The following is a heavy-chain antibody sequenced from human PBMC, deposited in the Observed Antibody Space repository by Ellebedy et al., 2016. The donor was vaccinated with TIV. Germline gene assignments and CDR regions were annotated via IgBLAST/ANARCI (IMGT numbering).Heavy chain of an antibody. J-gene: IGHJ4*02. Sequence: PGGSLRLSCTASGFNFGDYAMIWVRQAPGKGLEWVGFISSRRYGGRPEYAASVTGRFSISRDDSRSIAYLQMDSLKSDDTGVYYCTRNPKKGAGIPFDNWGRGVLVTVSS. CDR2: ISSRRYGGRP. CDR3: TRNPKKGAGIPFDN. D-gene: IGHD4/OR15-4a*01. CDR1: GFNFGDYA. V-gene: IGHV3-49*04.